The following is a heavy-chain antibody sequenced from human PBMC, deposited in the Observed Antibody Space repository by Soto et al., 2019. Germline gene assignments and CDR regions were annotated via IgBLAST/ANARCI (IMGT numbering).Heavy chain of an antibody. CDR2: ISAYNGDT. J-gene: IGHJ5*02. CDR3: ARDREAARPGWFDP. D-gene: IGHD6-6*01. CDR1: GYPFTTYG. V-gene: IGHV1-18*04. Sequence: QAQLVQSGAEVNKPGASVKVSCKASGYPFTTYGISWVRQAPGRGLEWMGWISAYNGDTKDAQKFQDRVTMTTDAFTSKAYLELRSLTSDDTAVYYCARDREAARPGWFDPWGQGTLVTVSS.